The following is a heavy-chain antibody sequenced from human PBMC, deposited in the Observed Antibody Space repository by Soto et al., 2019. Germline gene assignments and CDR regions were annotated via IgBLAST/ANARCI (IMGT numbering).Heavy chain of an antibody. V-gene: IGHV4-34*01. Sequence: QVQLQQWGAGLLKPSETLSLTCAVYGGSFSGYYWSWIRQPPGKGLEWIGEINHSGSTNYNPSLKSRVTISVDTSKNQFSLKLSSVTAADTAVYYCARSLYCSGGSCYSAYWGQGTLVTVSS. D-gene: IGHD2-15*01. J-gene: IGHJ4*02. CDR1: GGSFSGYY. CDR2: INHSGST. CDR3: ARSLYCSGGSCYSAY.